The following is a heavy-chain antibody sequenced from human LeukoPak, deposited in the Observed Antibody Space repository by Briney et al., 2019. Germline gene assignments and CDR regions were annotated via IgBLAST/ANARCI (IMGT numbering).Heavy chain of an antibody. CDR2: IYHSGST. D-gene: IGHD1-26*01. V-gene: IGHV4-38-2*01. CDR1: GYSISSGYY. CDR3: ARIVGAGSERLDY. J-gene: IGHJ4*02. Sequence: SETLSLTCAVSGYSISSGYYWGWIRQPPGKGLEWIGSIYHSGSTYYNPSLKSRVAISVDTSKNQFSLKLRSVTAADTAVYYCARIVGAGSERLDYWGQGTLVAVSS.